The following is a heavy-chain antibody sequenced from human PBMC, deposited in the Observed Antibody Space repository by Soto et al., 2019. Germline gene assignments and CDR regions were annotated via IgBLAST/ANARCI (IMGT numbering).Heavy chain of an antibody. CDR1: GYSFTSYW. CDR3: ARHRAPSGSSFRYYGMDV. CDR2: IYPGDSDT. J-gene: IGHJ6*02. Sequence: PGESLKISCKGSGYSFTSYWIGWVRQMPGKGLEWMGIIYPGDSDTGYSPSFQGQVTISADKSISTAYLQWSSLKASDTAMYYCARHRAPSGSSFRYYGMDVWGQGTTVTV. V-gene: IGHV5-51*01. D-gene: IGHD3-3*01.